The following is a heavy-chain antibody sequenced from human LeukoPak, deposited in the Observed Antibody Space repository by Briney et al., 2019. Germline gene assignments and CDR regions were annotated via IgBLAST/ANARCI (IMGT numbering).Heavy chain of an antibody. J-gene: IGHJ5*02. CDR1: GFSFSSYA. Sequence: GGSLRLSCATSGFSFSSYAMSWVRQAPGKGLEWVSAMSSSDDGRYYAASVRGRFTISRDNSKNTLYMQMNSLRADDTAVYYCAKGGLVHRFDPWGQGTLVTVSS. CDR2: MSSSDDGR. CDR3: AKGGLVHRFDP. V-gene: IGHV3-23*01.